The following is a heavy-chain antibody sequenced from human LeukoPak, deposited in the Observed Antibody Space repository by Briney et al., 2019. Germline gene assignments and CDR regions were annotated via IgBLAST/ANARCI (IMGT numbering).Heavy chain of an antibody. J-gene: IGHJ6*03. CDR2: IRSKAYGGTT. V-gene: IGHV3-49*04. CDR3: TRAIVVVPAAMYYYYYMDV. Sequence: GGSLRLSCTASGFTFDDYAMSWVRQAPGKGLEWVGFIRSKAYGGTTEYAASVKGRFTISRDDSKSIAYLQMNSLKTEDTAVYYCTRAIVVVPAAMYYYYYMDVWGKGTTVTISS. D-gene: IGHD2-2*01. CDR1: GFTFDDYA.